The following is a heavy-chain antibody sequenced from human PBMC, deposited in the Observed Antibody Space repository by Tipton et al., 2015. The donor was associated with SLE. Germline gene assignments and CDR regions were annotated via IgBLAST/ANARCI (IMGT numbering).Heavy chain of an antibody. CDR1: GGSISSYY. Sequence: TLSLTCTVSGGSISSYYWSWIRQPPGKGLEWIGEINHSGSTNYNPSLKSRVTISVDTSKNQFSLKLSSVTAADTAVYYCATQTLRVAFDIWGQGTMFTVSS. CDR3: ATQTLRVAFDI. V-gene: IGHV4-34*01. J-gene: IGHJ3*02. D-gene: IGHD6-13*01. CDR2: INHSGST.